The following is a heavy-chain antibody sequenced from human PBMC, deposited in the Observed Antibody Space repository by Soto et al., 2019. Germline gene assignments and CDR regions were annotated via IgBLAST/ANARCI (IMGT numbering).Heavy chain of an antibody. Sequence: PSETLSLTCTVSGGSISVNSYYWACIRQPPGKGLEWIGNIYYSGSTYYNPSLKSRVTISVDTSKNQFSLKLSSVTAADTAVYYCARQVATISYYYYGLDIWGQGTTVTVSS. CDR2: IYYSGST. CDR1: GGSISVNSYY. J-gene: IGHJ6*02. CDR3: ARQVATISYYYYGLDI. V-gene: IGHV4-39*01. D-gene: IGHD5-12*01.